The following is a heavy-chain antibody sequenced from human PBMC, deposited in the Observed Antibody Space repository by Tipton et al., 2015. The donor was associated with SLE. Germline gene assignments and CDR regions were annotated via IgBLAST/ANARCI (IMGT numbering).Heavy chain of an antibody. J-gene: IGHJ3*02. Sequence: TLSLTCTVSGGSISSYYWSWIRQPPGRGLEWIGYIYYSGSTNYNPSLESRVTISVDTSKNQFSLKLSSVTAADTAVYYCAREGYDSSGYYAFDIWGQGTMVTVSS. D-gene: IGHD3-22*01. V-gene: IGHV4-59*01. CDR1: GGSISSYY. CDR3: AREGYDSSGYYAFDI. CDR2: IYYSGST.